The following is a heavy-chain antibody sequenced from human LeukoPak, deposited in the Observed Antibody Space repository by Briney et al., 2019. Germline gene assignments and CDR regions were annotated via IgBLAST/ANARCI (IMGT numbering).Heavy chain of an antibody. V-gene: IGHV3-13*01. J-gene: IGHJ6*02. D-gene: IGHD3-22*01. CDR3: ARAARGDYDSSGYYHSGLSYYGMDV. CDR2: IGTAGDT. CDR1: GFTFSSYD. Sequence: GGSLRLSCAASGFTFSSYDMHWVRQATGKGLEWVSAIGTAGDTYYPGSVKGRFTISRENAKNSLYLQMNSLRAGDTAVYYCARAARGDYDSSGYYHSGLSYYGMDVWGQGTTVTVSS.